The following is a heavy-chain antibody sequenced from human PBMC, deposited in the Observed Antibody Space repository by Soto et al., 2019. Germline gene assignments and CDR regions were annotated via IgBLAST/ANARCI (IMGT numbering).Heavy chain of an antibody. J-gene: IGHJ5*02. V-gene: IGHV4-34*01. Sequence: SETLSLTCAVYGGSFSGYYWSWIRQPPGKGLEWIGEINHSGSTNYNPSLKSRGTISVDTSKNQFSLKLSSVTAADTAVYYCARGIAAAGGGWFDPWGQGTLVTVSS. CDR1: GGSFSGYY. CDR2: INHSGST. CDR3: ARGIAAAGGGWFDP. D-gene: IGHD6-13*01.